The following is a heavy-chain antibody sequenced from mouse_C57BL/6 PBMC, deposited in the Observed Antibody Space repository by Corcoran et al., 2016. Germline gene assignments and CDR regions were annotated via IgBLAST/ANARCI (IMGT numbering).Heavy chain of an antibody. J-gene: IGHJ4*01. Sequence: QVQLQQSGAELVKPGASVKISCKASGYAFSSYWMNWVKQRPGKGLEWIGQIYPGDGDTNYNGKFKGKATLTADKSSSTAYIQLSSLTSEDSAVDFGARVYYSNSYAMDYGGQGTSATVSS. CDR3: ARVYYSNSYAMDY. V-gene: IGHV1-80*01. CDR1: GYAFSSYW. D-gene: IGHD2-5*01. CDR2: IYPGDGDT.